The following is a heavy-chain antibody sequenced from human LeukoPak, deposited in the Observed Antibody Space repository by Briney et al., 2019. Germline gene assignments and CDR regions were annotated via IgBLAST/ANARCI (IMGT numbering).Heavy chain of an antibody. CDR1: GGSISSHY. J-gene: IGHJ5*02. V-gene: IGHV4-59*11. D-gene: IGHD3-3*01. CDR3: ARYDFWSGYYSSYGWFDP. CDR2: IYYSGST. Sequence: NTSETLSLTCTVSGGSISSHYWSWIRQPPGKGLEWIGYIYYSGSTNYNPSLKSRVTISVDTSKNQFSLKLSSVTAADTAVYYCARYDFWSGYYSSYGWFDPWGQGTLVTVSS.